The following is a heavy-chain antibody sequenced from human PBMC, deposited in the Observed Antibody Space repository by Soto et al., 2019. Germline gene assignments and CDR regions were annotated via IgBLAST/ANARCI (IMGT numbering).Heavy chain of an antibody. V-gene: IGHV4-30-2*01. J-gene: IGHJ5*02. CDR1: GGSISSGGYS. CDR2: IYHSGST. Sequence: TLSLTCAVSGGSISSGGYSWSWIRQPPGKGLEWIGYIYHSGSTYYNPSLKSRVTISVDRSKNQFSLKLSSVTAADTAVYYCARERSPWFDPWGQGTLVTVSS. CDR3: ARERSPWFDP.